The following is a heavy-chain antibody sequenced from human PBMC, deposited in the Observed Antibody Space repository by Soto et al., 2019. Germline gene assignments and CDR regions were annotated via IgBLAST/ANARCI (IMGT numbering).Heavy chain of an antibody. Sequence: QVQLQESGPGLVKPSETLSLTCTVSGGSIGTYYWSWIRQPPGKGVEWIGYIYYRGNTDYNPSLKSRVTISLDTPKNQSALKLSSVTAADTAVYYCARHPGYYDILTGYTTYYFDYWGQGILVTVSS. CDR2: IYYRGNT. V-gene: IGHV4-59*08. CDR3: ARHPGYYDILTGYTTYYFDY. J-gene: IGHJ4*02. CDR1: GGSIGTYY. D-gene: IGHD3-9*01.